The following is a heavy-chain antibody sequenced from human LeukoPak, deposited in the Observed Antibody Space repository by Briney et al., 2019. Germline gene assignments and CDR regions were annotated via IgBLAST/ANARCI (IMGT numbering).Heavy chain of an antibody. Sequence: PSQTLSLTCTVSGGSISSGSYYWSWIRQPAGKGLGWIGRMYTSGSSNYNPSLKSRVTISVDTSKNQFSLKLSSVTAADTAVYYCARGEKGSSSGSINYWGQGTLVTVSS. D-gene: IGHD6-6*01. CDR3: ARGEKGSSSGSINY. V-gene: IGHV4-61*02. CDR1: GGSISSGSYY. J-gene: IGHJ4*02. CDR2: MYTSGSS.